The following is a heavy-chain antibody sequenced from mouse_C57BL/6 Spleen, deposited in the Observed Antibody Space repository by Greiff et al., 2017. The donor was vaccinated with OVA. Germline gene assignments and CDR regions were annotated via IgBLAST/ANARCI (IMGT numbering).Heavy chain of an antibody. CDR2: INPNNGGT. V-gene: IGHV1-18*01. D-gene: IGHD2-5*01. CDR1: GYTFTDYN. J-gene: IGHJ2*01. Sequence: VQLKESGPELVKPGASVKIPCKASGYTFTDYNMDWVKQSHGKSLEWIGDINPNNGGTIYNQKFKGKATLTVDKSSSTAYMELRSLTSEDTAVYYCARGPAYYSNFYYFDYWGQGTTLTVSS. CDR3: ARGPAYYSNFYYFDY.